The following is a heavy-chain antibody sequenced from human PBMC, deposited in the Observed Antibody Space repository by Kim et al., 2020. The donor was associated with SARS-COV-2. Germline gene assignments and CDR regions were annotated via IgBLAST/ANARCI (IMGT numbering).Heavy chain of an antibody. Sequence: YAQKLQGRVTMTTDTSTSTAYMELRSLRSDDTAVYYCARGGGSYYNYFDYWGQGTLVTVSS. J-gene: IGHJ4*02. V-gene: IGHV1-18*01. CDR3: ARGGGSYYNYFDY. D-gene: IGHD1-26*01.